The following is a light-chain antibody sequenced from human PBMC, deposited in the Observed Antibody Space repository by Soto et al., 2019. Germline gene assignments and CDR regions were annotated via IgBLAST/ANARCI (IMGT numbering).Light chain of an antibody. CDR3: QQGYNTLTWT. V-gene: IGKV1-39*01. Sequence: DMQMTQSPSSLSASVGDRVIITCRASQTISTFLNWYQQKPGEAPRVLIYDASTLQTGVPSRFSGSGYGTDFTLTISRLQPEDFASYYCQQGYNTLTWTFGQGTKVDIK. J-gene: IGKJ1*01. CDR1: QTISTF. CDR2: DAS.